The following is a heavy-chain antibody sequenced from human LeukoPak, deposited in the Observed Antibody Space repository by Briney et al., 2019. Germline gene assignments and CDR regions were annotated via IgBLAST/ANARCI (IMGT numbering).Heavy chain of an antibody. CDR1: GFSFSDYD. V-gene: IGHV3-21*01. Sequence: PGGSLRLSCSASGFSFSDYDMNWFRQAPGKGLEWISSISGRSSHVYYGDSVKGRFSISRDNAMNSVFLQMNSLGVDDTAVYYCGRAFPPLRTASAGDLWGQGPLVTVSS. CDR2: ISGRSSHV. D-gene: IGHD3-16*01. J-gene: IGHJ4*02. CDR3: GRAFPPLRTASAGDL.